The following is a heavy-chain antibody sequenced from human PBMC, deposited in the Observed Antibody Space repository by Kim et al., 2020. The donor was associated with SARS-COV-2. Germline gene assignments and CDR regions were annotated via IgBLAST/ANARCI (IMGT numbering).Heavy chain of an antibody. CDR2: T. CDR3: ARGRVTDAFDI. Sequence: TNYNPSLKSRVTISVDTSKNQFSLKLSSVTAADTAVYYCARGRVTDAFDIWGQGTMVTVSS. D-gene: IGHD2-21*02. J-gene: IGHJ3*02. V-gene: IGHV4-59*09.